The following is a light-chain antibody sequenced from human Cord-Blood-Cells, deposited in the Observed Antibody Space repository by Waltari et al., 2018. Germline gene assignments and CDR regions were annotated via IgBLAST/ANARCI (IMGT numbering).Light chain of an antibody. Sequence: EIVLTQSPGNLSLSPGERATLSCRASQCVSSSYLAWYQQKPGQAPRLLIYGASSRATCIPDRFSGSGSVTDFTLTISRLEPEDFAVYYCQQYGSSPTFGQGTKVEIK. CDR1: QCVSSSY. V-gene: IGKV3-20*01. CDR3: QQYGSSPT. CDR2: GAS. J-gene: IGKJ1*01.